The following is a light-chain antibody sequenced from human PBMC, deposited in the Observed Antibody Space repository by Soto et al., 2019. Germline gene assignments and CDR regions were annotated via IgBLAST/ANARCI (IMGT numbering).Light chain of an antibody. V-gene: IGLV2-8*01. CDR3: SSFAGNNNLV. J-gene: IGLJ2*01. CDR2: EVS. Sequence: QPVLTQPPSASGSPGQSVTISCTGTSSDVGGYNYVSWYQQHPGKAPKLMISEVSKRPSGVPDRFSGSKSGNTASLTVSGLKAEDEADYYCSSFAGNNNLVFGGGTKLTVL. CDR1: SSDVGGYNY.